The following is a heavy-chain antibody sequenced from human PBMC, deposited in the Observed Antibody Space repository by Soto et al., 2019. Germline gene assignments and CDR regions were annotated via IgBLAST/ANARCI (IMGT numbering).Heavy chain of an antibody. CDR3: AHRVLRTVFGLVTTTAIYFDF. CDR2: IYWDDDK. Sequence: QITLNESGPTLVKPTQTLTLTCTFSGFSLTTSGVGVGWIRQSPGKAPEWLALIYWDDDKRYLPSLKSRLTITKDTSKNQVVLTMANLDPADTATYYCAHRVLRTVFGLVTTTAIYFDFWGQGTPVAVSS. V-gene: IGHV2-5*02. D-gene: IGHD3-3*01. CDR1: GFSLTTSGVG. J-gene: IGHJ4*02.